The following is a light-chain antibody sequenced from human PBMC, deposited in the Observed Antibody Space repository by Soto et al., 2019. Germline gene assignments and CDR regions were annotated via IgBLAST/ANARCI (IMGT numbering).Light chain of an antibody. CDR2: GAS. CDR1: QSVSSN. Sequence: EIVMTQSPATLSVSPGERATLSCRASQSVSSNLAWYQQKPGQAPRLLIYGASTRATGIPARFSGSGSGTEFTLTISSLQSEDFAVYYCQQYNNWPWTFGHETKVDIK. CDR3: QQYNNWPWT. J-gene: IGKJ1*01. V-gene: IGKV3-15*01.